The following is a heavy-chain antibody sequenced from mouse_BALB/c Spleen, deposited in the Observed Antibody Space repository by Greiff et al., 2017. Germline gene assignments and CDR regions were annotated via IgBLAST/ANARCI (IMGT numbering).Heavy chain of an antibody. J-gene: IGHJ3*01. CDR3: ARRDDYDGAWFAY. CDR1: GYTFTSYD. D-gene: IGHD2-4*01. Sequence: VKLQQSGAELVKPGASVKLSCKASGYTFTSYDINWVRQRPEQGLEWIGWIFPGDGSTKYNEKFKGKATLTTDKSSSTAYMQLSRLTSEDSAVYFCARRDDYDGAWFAYWGQGTLVTVSA. CDR2: IFPGDGST. V-gene: IGHV1-85*01.